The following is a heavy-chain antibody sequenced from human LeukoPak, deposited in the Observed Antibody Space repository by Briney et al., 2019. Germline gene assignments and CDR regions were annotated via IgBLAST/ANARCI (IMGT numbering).Heavy chain of an antibody. V-gene: IGHV3-23*01. D-gene: IGHD2-15*01. J-gene: IGHJ4*02. CDR2: ISTTGANT. CDR1: RFTFSTYA. Sequence: GGALRVSCVASRFTFSTYAMSWVRQAPGKGVEWVSTISTTGANTDYADSGKGRFTIYRDNSKNTQFLQMNSLRGEDTAVYYCLGYCSGGSCYSGAHWGQGTLVTVSS. CDR3: LGYCSGGSCYSGAH.